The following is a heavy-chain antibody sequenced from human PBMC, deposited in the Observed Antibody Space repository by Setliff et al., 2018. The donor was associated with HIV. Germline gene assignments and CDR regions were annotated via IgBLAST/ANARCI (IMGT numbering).Heavy chain of an antibody. CDR2: ISYTGST. Sequence: PSETLSLTCTVPGGSINRSNYYWGWIRQPPGKGLEWIGTISYTGSTYYDPSLKSRVTISLDTSKNQFFLKLSSVTAADTAVYYCARESPSMSLDAWGQGTLVTVSS. CDR3: ARESPSMSLDA. CDR1: GGSINRSNYY. D-gene: IGHD3-10*02. V-gene: IGHV4-39*02. J-gene: IGHJ1*01.